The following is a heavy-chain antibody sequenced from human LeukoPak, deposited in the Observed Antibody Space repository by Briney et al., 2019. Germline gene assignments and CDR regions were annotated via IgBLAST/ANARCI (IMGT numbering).Heavy chain of an antibody. J-gene: IGHJ4*02. V-gene: IGHV3-7*03. CDR2: IKQDGSEK. Sequence: GGSLRLSCAASGFTFSSYWMSWVRQAPGKGLEWVANIKQDGSEKYYVDSVKGRFTISRDNAKNPLYLQMNSLRAEDTAVYYCARGRIRVTMVRGVFFDYWGQGTLVTVSS. D-gene: IGHD3-10*01. CDR3: ARGRIRVTMVRGVFFDY. CDR1: GFTFSSYW.